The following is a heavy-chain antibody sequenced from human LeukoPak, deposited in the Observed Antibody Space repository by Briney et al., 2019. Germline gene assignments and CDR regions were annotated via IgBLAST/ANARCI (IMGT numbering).Heavy chain of an antibody. V-gene: IGHV3-23*01. D-gene: IGHD1-26*01. CDR3: AKGGKWDVTPFDY. CDR1: GFTFTSYS. Sequence: GGSLRLSCAASGFTFTSYSMNWVRQAPGKGLEWVSTISGGGGSTYYADSVKGRFTISRDNSKNTLYLQANSLRAEDTAVYYCAKGGKWDVTPFDYWGQGTLVTVSS. J-gene: IGHJ4*02. CDR2: ISGGGGST.